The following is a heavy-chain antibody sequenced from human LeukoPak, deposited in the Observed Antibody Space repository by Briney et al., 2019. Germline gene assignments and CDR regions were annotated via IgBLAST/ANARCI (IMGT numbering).Heavy chain of an antibody. Sequence: GSLRLSCAASGSTFSSHTMNWVRQAPGKGLEWISYISNTGSVIYYADSVKGRFTISRDNSKNTLYLQMNSLRAEDTAVYYCAREGAYMDVWGKGTTVTVSS. CDR2: ISNTGSVI. CDR1: GSTFSSHT. J-gene: IGHJ6*03. CDR3: AREGAYMDV. V-gene: IGHV3-48*01.